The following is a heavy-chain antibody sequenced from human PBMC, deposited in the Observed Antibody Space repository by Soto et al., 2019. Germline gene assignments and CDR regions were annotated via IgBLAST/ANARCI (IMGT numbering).Heavy chain of an antibody. V-gene: IGHV3-30-3*01. Sequence: QVQLVESGGGVVQPGRSLRLSCAASGFTFSSYAMYWVRQAPGKGLEWVAVISYDGSNKYYADSVKGRFTISRDNSKNTLYLQMNSLRAEDTAVYYCARSPPGVGATSTYYFDYWGQGTLVTVSS. CDR3: ARSPPGVGATSTYYFDY. J-gene: IGHJ4*02. CDR2: ISYDGSNK. D-gene: IGHD1-26*01. CDR1: GFTFSSYA.